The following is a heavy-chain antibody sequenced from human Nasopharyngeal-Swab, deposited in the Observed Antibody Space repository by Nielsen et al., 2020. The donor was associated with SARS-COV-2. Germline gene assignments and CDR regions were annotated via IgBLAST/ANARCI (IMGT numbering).Heavy chain of an antibody. J-gene: IGHJ4*02. V-gene: IGHV3-21*01. D-gene: IGHD6-13*01. CDR3: ARDLEGIFDH. CDR2: TSSRSSDI. Sequence: WIRQPPGKGLEWVSSTSSRSSDISYTDSVKGRFSISRDNAKNSLYLQMNSLRVEDTAVYYCARDLEGIFDHWGQGALVTVSS.